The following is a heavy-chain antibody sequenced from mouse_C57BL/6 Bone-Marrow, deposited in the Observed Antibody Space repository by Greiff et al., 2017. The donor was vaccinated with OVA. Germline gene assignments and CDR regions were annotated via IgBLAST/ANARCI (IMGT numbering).Heavy chain of an antibody. Sequence: QVQLQQPGAELVKPGASVKLSCKASGYTFTSYWMQWVKQRPGQGLEWIGEIDPSDSYTNYNQKFKGKATLTVDTSSSTAYMQLSSLTSEDSAVYYCARGFYYYGSMDYWGQGTSVTVSS. V-gene: IGHV1-50*01. D-gene: IGHD1-1*01. CDR1: GYTFTSYW. CDR2: IDPSDSYT. J-gene: IGHJ4*01. CDR3: ARGFYYYGSMDY.